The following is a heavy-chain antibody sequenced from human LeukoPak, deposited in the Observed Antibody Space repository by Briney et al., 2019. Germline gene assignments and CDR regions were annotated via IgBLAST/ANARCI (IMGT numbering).Heavy chain of an antibody. D-gene: IGHD1-26*01. Sequence: GGSLRLSCAASGFTFSGSAMHWVRQASGKGLEWVGRIRSKANSYATAYAASVKGRFTISRDDSKNTLYLQMNSLKTEDTAVYYCTTEWELLFGYFDYWGQGTLVTVSS. CDR2: IRSKANSYAT. CDR3: TTEWELLFGYFDY. V-gene: IGHV3-73*01. J-gene: IGHJ4*02. CDR1: GFTFSGSA.